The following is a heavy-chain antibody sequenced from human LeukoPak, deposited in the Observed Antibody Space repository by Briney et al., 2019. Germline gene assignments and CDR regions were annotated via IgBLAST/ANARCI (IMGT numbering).Heavy chain of an antibody. D-gene: IGHD2/OR15-2a*01. CDR1: GFTFTNSA. V-gene: IGHV1-58*02. CDR2: IVVGSGNT. Sequence: GTSVKVSCKASGFTFTNSAIQWVRQARGQRLEWIGWIVVGSGNTDYAQKFQERITITRDMSTRTVYMELSSPRSEDTAVYYCAADDLNIGYWGQGTLVTVSS. CDR3: AADDLNIGY. J-gene: IGHJ4*02.